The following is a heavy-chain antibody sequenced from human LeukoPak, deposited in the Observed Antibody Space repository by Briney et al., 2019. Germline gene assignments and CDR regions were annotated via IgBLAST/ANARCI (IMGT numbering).Heavy chain of an antibody. D-gene: IGHD6-13*01. CDR3: ARELQQLFDY. Sequence: SETLSLTCAVYGASFSGYYWSWIRQPPGKGLEWIGEINHSGSTNYNPSLKSRVTMSVDTSKNQFSLKLSSVTAADTAVYYCARELQQLFDYWGQGTLVTVSS. CDR2: INHSGST. J-gene: IGHJ4*02. CDR1: GASFSGYY. V-gene: IGHV4-34*01.